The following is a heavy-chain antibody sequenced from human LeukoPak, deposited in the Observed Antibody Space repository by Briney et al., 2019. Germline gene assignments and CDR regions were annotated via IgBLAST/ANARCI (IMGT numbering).Heavy chain of an antibody. CDR1: GYTFTSYY. CDR3: ARDSGERGSGSYLIAY. CDR2: INPSGGST. D-gene: IGHD3-10*01. V-gene: IGHV1-46*01. J-gene: IGHJ4*02. Sequence: ASVKVSCTASGYTFTSYYMHWVRQAPGQGLEWMGIINPSGGSTSYAQKFQGRVTMTRDMSTSTVYMELSSLRSDDTAVYYCARDSGERGSGSYLIAYWGQGTLVTVSS.